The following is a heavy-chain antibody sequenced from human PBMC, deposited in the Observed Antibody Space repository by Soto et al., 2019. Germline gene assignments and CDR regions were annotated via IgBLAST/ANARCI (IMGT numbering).Heavy chain of an antibody. CDR2: KNDRGSI. V-gene: IGHV4-34*01. CDR1: GGSFLGYY. Sequence: QVQLQQWGAGPLRPLETLSLTCGESGGSFLGYYWSWIRQSPGKGLEWIGEKNDRGSINYNPSLKSRVSISVDTSKNHYSLNLRSVTAADTAVYYCARESHDILTGPPWVWYFDLWGRGTLVTVSS. CDR3: ARESHDILTGPPWVWYFDL. J-gene: IGHJ2*01. D-gene: IGHD3-9*01.